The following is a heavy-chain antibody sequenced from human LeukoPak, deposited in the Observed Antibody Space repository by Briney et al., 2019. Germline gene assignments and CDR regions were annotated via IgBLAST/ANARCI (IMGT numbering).Heavy chain of an antibody. Sequence: GGSLRLSCAASGFTFSGSAMHWVRQASGKGLEWVGRIRSKANSYATAYAASVKGRFTISRDDSKNTAYLQMNSLKTEDTAVYYCTRHVAGEKYYFDYWGQGTLVTVSS. CDR1: GFTFSGSA. V-gene: IGHV3-73*01. D-gene: IGHD1-1*01. J-gene: IGHJ4*02. CDR3: TRHVAGEKYYFDY. CDR2: IRSKANSYAT.